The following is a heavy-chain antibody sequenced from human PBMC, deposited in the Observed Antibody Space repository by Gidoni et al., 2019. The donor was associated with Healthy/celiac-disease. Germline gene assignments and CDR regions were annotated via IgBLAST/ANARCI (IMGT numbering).Heavy chain of an antibody. J-gene: IGHJ2*01. CDR3: ARVGVDGYKHPNWYFDL. D-gene: IGHD5-12*01. CDR1: GGTFSSYA. CDR2: IIPIFGTA. V-gene: IGHV1-69*01. Sequence: QVQLVQSGAVVKKPGSSVKFSCKASGGTFSSYAISWVRRAPGQGLEWMGGIIPIFGTANYEQKFQGRVTITADESTSTAYMELSSLRYEETAVYYCARVGVDGYKHPNWYFDLWGRGTLVTVSS.